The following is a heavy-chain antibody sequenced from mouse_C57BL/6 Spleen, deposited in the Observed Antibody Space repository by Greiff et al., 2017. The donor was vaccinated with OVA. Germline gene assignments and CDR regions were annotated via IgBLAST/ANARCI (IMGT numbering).Heavy chain of an antibody. J-gene: IGHJ3*01. CDR2: IDPSDSYT. Sequence: QVQLQQPGAELVMPGASVKLSCKASGYTFTSYWMHWVKQRPGQGLEWIGEIDPSDSYTNYNQQFKGKATLTVDKSSSTAYMQLSSLTSEDSAVYYCARVGPCAYWGQGTLLTVSA. V-gene: IGHV1-69*01. CDR3: ARVGPCAY. CDR1: GYTFTSYW.